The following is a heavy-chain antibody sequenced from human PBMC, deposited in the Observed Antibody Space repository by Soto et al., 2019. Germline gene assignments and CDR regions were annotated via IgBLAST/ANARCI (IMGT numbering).Heavy chain of an antibody. CDR2: ISAGGSNT. CDR3: ARGPYRNTYNWFDS. CDR1: GFSFSNYA. Sequence: PGGSLRLSCAASGFSFSNYAMNWVRQAPGKGLEWVSAISAGGSNTNYAGSVKGRFTISRDNAKNSLYLQMNSLGVEDTAVYYCARGPYRNTYNWFDSWGQGTLVTVSS. D-gene: IGHD5-12*01. J-gene: IGHJ5*02. V-gene: IGHV3-23*01.